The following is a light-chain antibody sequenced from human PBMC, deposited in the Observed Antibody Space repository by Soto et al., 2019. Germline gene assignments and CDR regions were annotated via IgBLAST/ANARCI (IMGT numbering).Light chain of an antibody. Sequence: DIQMTQSPSSLSASVGDRVTITCRASQGISNYLAWYQQKPGKVPKLLIYAASTSQSGVPSRFSGSGSGTDFTLTISSLQPEDVATYYCQKYSSAPWTFGQGTKVEIK. CDR1: QGISNY. V-gene: IGKV1-27*01. CDR3: QKYSSAPWT. CDR2: AAS. J-gene: IGKJ1*01.